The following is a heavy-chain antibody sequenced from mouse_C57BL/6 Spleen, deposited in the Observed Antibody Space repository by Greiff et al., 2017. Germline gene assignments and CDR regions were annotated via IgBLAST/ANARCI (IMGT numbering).Heavy chain of an antibody. CDR2: IHPNSGST. D-gene: IGHD1-1*01. V-gene: IGHV1-64*01. J-gene: IGHJ2*01. CDR3: ARPCSGFDY. Sequence: VQLQQSGAELVQPGASVQLSCQASGYTFTSSWMPWVKQRPGHGLEWIGMIHPNSGSTNYNEKFKSKAPMTVDKSSSPAYMQLSSRTSEDSAVYYCARPCSGFDYWGQGTTLTVSS. CDR1: GYTFTSSW.